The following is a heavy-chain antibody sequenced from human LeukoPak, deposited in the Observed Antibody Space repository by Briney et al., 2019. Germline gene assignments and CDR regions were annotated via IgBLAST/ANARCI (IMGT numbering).Heavy chain of an antibody. CDR1: GFTFSSYG. J-gene: IGHJ4*02. CDR3: ARDRATSYFDY. V-gene: IGHV3-33*01. CDR2: IWYDGSNK. Sequence: PGGSLRLSCAASGFTFSSYGMHWVRQAPGKGLEWVAFIWYDGSNKYYVGSVKGRFTISRDNSKNTLYLQMNSLRVEDTAVYYCARDRATSYFDYWGQGTQVTVSS.